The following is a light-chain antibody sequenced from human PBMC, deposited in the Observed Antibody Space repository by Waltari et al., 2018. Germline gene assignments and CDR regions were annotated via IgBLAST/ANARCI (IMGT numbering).Light chain of an antibody. Sequence: QSVLTPPPSVSGAPGQRVSISCTVSGSNLGACYDVHWYQQLPGKAPKLLIYGTRTRPPGVPDRFFGSQSGTSASLAITALQAEDEAEYYCQSYDTSLSVVFGGGTKLTVL. CDR3: QSYDTSLSVV. CDR1: GSNLGACYD. CDR2: GTR. V-gene: IGLV1-40*01. J-gene: IGLJ2*01.